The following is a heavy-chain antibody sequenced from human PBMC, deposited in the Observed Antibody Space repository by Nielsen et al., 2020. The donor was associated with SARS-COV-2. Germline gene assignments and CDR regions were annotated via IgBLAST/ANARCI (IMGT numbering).Heavy chain of an antibody. J-gene: IGHJ4*02. D-gene: IGHD3-9*01. CDR3: AKDKGTLVFYDILTGYYNV. CDR2: ISYDGSNK. Sequence: VRQAPGKGLEWVAVISYDGSNKYYADSVKGRFTISRDNSKNTLYLQMNSLRAEDTAVYYCAKDKGTLVFYDILTGYYNVWGQGTLVTVSS. V-gene: IGHV3-30-3*02.